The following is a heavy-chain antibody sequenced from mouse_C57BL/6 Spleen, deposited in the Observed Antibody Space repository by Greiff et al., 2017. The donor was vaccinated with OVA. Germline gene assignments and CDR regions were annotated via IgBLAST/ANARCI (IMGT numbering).Heavy chain of an antibody. CDR2: IDPSDSYT. V-gene: IGHV1-69*01. CDR1: GYTFTSYW. CDR3: ARKGTTVVAGDV. J-gene: IGHJ1*03. D-gene: IGHD1-1*01. Sequence: VQLQQPGAELVMPGASVKLSCKASGYTFTSYWMHWVKQRPGQGLEWIGEIDPSDSYTNYNQKFKGKSTLTVDKSSSTAYMQLSSLTSEDSAVYYCARKGTTVVAGDVWGTGTTVTVSS.